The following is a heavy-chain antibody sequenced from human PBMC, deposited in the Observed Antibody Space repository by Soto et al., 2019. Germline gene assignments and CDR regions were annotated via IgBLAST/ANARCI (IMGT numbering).Heavy chain of an antibody. D-gene: IGHD1-26*01. CDR1: GFNFSRYW. Sequence: VQLVESGGGLVQPGGSLRLSCTXSGFNFSRYWMNWVRQAPGKGLEWVANSRPDTDDRFHADSVRGRFSISRDNAKKSLFLQMNSLRVEDXAVYXCXRXXGTFDYWGQGILVTVSS. J-gene: IGHJ4*02. V-gene: IGHV3-7*04. CDR3: XRXXGTFDY. CDR2: SRPDTDDR.